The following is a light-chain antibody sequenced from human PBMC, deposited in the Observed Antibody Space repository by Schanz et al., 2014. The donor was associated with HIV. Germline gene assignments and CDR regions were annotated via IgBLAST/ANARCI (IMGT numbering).Light chain of an antibody. Sequence: QSALTQPPSASGSPGQSVTISCTGTSSDVGGYNHVSWYQQHPGKAPKLMIYEVIKRPSGVPDRFSGSKSGNAASLTISGLQAEDEADYYCCSYTGSGTLVFGGGTKLTVL. J-gene: IGLJ2*01. CDR1: SSDVGGYNH. CDR3: CSYTGSGTLV. V-gene: IGLV2-8*01. CDR2: EVI.